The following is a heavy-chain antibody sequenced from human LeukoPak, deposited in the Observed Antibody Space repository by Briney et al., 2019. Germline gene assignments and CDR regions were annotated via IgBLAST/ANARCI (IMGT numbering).Heavy chain of an antibody. D-gene: IGHD4-17*01. V-gene: IGHV3-48*02. CDR3: ARHLSGDDI. Sequence: GGSLRLSCAASGFTFSSYGMNWVRQAPGKGLEWLSYISSSSNSIYYADSVKGRFTISRDDSKNTLYLQMHSLRDEDTAVYYCARHLSGDDIWGQGTMVTVSS. CDR2: ISSSSNSI. J-gene: IGHJ3*02. CDR1: GFTFSSYG.